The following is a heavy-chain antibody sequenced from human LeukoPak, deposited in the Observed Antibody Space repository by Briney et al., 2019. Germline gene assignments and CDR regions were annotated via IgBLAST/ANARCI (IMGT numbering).Heavy chain of an antibody. Sequence: GGSLRLSCAASGFTFSSYDMTWVRQAPGRGLEWASSIRPSGDNTYYGDSVKGRFTISRDNSKNTVYLQMNNMRVDDTAVHYCARVAGWHWFDPWGQGTLVTVSS. CDR3: ARVAGWHWFDP. CDR2: IRPSGDNT. CDR1: GFTFSSYD. D-gene: IGHD6-19*01. J-gene: IGHJ5*02. V-gene: IGHV3-23*01.